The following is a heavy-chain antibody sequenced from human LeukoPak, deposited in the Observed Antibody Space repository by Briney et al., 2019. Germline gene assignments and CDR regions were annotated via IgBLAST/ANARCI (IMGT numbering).Heavy chain of an antibody. D-gene: IGHD3-10*01. V-gene: IGHV3-30-3*01. J-gene: IGHJ4*02. CDR1: GFTFSSYA. Sequence: PGRSLRLSCAASGFTFSSYAMHWVRQAPGKGLEWVAVISYDGNNKYYADSVKGRFTISRDNSKNTLYLQMNSLRAEDTAVYYCAKEDGSGSYYLYPDYWGQGTLVTVSS. CDR2: ISYDGNNK. CDR3: AKEDGSGSYYLYPDY.